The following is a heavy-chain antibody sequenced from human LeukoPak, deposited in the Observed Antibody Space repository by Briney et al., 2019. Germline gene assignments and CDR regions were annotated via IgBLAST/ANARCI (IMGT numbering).Heavy chain of an antibody. J-gene: IGHJ5*02. V-gene: IGHV1-8*03. CDR2: MNPNSGNT. CDR1: GYTFTSYD. Sequence: ASVKVSCKASGYTFTSYDVNWVRQASGQGLEWMGWMNPNSGNTGYAQKFQGRVTITRNTSISTAYMELSSLRSEDTAVYYCARDNSVGDIAWWFDPWGQGTLVTVSS. CDR3: ARDNSVGDIAWWFDP. D-gene: IGHD3-16*02.